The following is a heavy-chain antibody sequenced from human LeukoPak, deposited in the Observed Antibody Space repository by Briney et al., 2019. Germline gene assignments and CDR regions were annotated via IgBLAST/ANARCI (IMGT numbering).Heavy chain of an antibody. Sequence: SETLSLTCTVSGGSISSYYWSWIRQPPGKGLEWIGYIYYSGSTNYNPSLKSRVTISVDTSKNQFSLKLSSVTAADTAVYYCARDRKGGPNFDYWGQGTLVTVSS. CDR1: GGSISSYY. D-gene: IGHD2-15*01. CDR3: ARDRKGGPNFDY. CDR2: IYYSGST. V-gene: IGHV4-59*12. J-gene: IGHJ4*02.